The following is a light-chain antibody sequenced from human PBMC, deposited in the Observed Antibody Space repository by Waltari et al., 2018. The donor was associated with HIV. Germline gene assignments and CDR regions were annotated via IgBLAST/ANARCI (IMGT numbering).Light chain of an antibody. J-gene: IGLJ2*01. CDR2: QDS. CDR3: QAWDSSTFVV. V-gene: IGLV3-1*01. Sequence: SYELTQPPSVSVSPGQTASITCSGAKLGDKYACWYQQKPGQSPGLVIYQDSKRPSGIPERFSGSNSGNTATLTISGTQAMDEADYYCQAWDSSTFVVFGGGTKLTVL. CDR1: KLGDKY.